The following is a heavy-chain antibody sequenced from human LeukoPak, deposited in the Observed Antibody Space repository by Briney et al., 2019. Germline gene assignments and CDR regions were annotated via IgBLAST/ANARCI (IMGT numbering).Heavy chain of an antibody. CDR3: ARDLAHSSGWGRASDY. Sequence: PGGSLRLSCAASGFTFSSYSMNWVRQAPGKGLEWVSSISSSSSYIYYADSVKGRFTISRDNAKNSLYLQMNSLRAEDTAVYYCARDLAHSSGWGRASDYWGQGTLVTVSS. V-gene: IGHV3-21*01. J-gene: IGHJ4*02. CDR1: GFTFSSYS. CDR2: ISSSSSYI. D-gene: IGHD6-19*01.